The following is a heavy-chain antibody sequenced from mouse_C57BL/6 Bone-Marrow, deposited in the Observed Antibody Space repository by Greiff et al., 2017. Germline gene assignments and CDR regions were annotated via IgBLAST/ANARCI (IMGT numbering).Heavy chain of an antibody. D-gene: IGHD2-2*01. CDR2: IDPSDSYT. J-gene: IGHJ1*03. CDR1: GYTFTSYW. Sequence: QVQLQQPGAELVRPGTSVKLSCKASGYTFTSYWMHWVKQRPGQGLEWIGVIDPSDSYTNYNQKFKGKATLTVDTSSSTAYMQLSSLTSEDSAVYYCAPMVTTWYVDVWGTGTTVTVSS. V-gene: IGHV1-59*01. CDR3: APMVTTWYVDV.